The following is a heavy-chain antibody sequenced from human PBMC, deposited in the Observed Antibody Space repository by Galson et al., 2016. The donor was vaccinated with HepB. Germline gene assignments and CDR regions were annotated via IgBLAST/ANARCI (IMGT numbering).Heavy chain of an antibody. J-gene: IGHJ3*02. V-gene: IGHV3-48*02. CDR3: ARTYSSTWLDAFDI. D-gene: IGHD6-13*01. CDR2: ISRDSSTT. CDR1: GFTFRRYS. Sequence: SLRLSCAGSGFTFRRYSMNWVRQAPGKGLEWVSYISRDSSTTHYADSVKGRFTISRDNAQNSLYLQLNSLRDEDTAVYYCARTYSSTWLDAFDIWGQGTMVTVSS.